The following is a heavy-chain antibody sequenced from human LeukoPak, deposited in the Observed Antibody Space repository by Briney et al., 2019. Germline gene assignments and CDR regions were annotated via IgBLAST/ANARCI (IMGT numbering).Heavy chain of an antibody. CDR3: ASDYNFDY. CDR2: IYSEGTT. Sequence: GGSLRLSCAASGFTFGNNFMSWVRQAPGKGLEWVSIIYSEGTTTYADSVKGRFTISRDSSKNTLYLQMNSLRAEDTAVYYCASDYNFDYWGQGTLVTVSS. CDR1: GFTFGNNF. D-gene: IGHD2-2*02. V-gene: IGHV3-66*01. J-gene: IGHJ4*02.